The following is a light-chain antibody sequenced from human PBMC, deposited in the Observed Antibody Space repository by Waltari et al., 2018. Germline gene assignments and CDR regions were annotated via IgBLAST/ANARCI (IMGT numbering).Light chain of an antibody. V-gene: IGLV2-14*01. CDR2: EVS. CDR1: SSAFGNYNH. J-gene: IGLJ3*02. CDR3: SSVTSTTTWV. Sequence: QSALTQPVSVSGSPGQSITISCTGTSSAFGNYNHVSWFQQHPDKAPTLIIYEVSDRPSGVSDRFSGTKSANTASLTISGLQAEDEAHYYCSSVTSTTTWVFGGGTKLTVL.